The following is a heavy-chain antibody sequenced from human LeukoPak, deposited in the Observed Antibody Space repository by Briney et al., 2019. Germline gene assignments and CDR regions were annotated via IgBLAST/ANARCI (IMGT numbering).Heavy chain of an antibody. CDR2: IYTSGST. D-gene: IGHD4-17*01. CDR3: ARVGDYGDYVGWFDP. J-gene: IGHJ5*02. V-gene: IGHV4-4*07. Sequence: SETLSLTCTVSGGSTSSYYWSWIRQPAGKGLEWIGRIYTSGSTNYNPSLKSRVTMSVDTSKNQFSLKLSSVTAADTAVYYCARVGDYGDYVGWFDPWGQGTLVTVSS. CDR1: GGSTSSYY.